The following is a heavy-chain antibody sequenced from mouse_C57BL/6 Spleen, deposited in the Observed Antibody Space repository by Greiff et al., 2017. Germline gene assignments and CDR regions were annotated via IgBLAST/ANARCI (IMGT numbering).Heavy chain of an antibody. CDR3: ARRWGFAY. D-gene: IGHD1-1*02. V-gene: IGHV5-17*01. J-gene: IGHJ3*01. CDR2: ISSGSSTI. Sequence: AYISSGSSTIYYADTVKGRFTISRDNAKNTLFLQMTSLRSEDTAMYYCARRWGFAYWGQGTLVTVSA.